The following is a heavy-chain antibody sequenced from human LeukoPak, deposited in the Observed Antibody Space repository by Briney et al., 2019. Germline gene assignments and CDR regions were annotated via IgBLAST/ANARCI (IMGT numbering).Heavy chain of an antibody. CDR3: ASSSGGFNWFDP. CDR2: INSDGSST. J-gene: IGHJ5*02. Sequence: GGSLRLSCAASGFTFSRYWMHWVRQAPGKGLVWVSRINSDGSSTNYADSVKGRFTISRDNAKNTLYLLTNSLRVEDTAVYYCASSSGGFNWFDPWGQGTLVTVSS. D-gene: IGHD6-19*01. V-gene: IGHV3-74*01. CDR1: GFTFSRYW.